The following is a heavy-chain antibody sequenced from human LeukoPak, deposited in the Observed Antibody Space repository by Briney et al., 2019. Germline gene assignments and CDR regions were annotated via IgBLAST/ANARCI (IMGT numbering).Heavy chain of an antibody. D-gene: IGHD1-26*01. J-gene: IGHJ5*02. CDR1: GFTFSTYW. CDR3: TREDRVGGSLDA. V-gene: IGHV3-7*01. CDR2: MNQDGSGR. Sequence: GGSLRLSCTASGFTFSTYWMSWVHQAPGKGLEWVASMNQDGSGRHYSDSVKGRFTISRDNAKNSVSLQMNSLRVEDTALYYCTREDRVGGSLDAWGQGTLVTVSS.